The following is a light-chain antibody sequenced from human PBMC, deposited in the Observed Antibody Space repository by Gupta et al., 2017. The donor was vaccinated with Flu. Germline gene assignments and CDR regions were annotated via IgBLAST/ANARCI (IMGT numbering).Light chain of an antibody. J-gene: IGLJ2*01. Sequence: QSALTQPASVSGPPRQSITISCTGTSSDVGGYNYVSWYQQHPGKAPKLMIYEVSNRPSGVSNRFSGSKSGNTASLTISGLQAEDEADYYCSAYTSSRTLVFGGGTKLTVL. V-gene: IGLV2-14*01. CDR2: EVS. CDR1: SSDVGGYNY. CDR3: SAYTSSRTLV.